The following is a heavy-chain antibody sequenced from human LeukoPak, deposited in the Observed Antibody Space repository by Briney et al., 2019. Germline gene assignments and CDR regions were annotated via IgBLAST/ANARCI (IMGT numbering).Heavy chain of an antibody. V-gene: IGHV4-39*01. D-gene: IGHD3-22*01. J-gene: IGHJ5*02. Sequence: SVTLSLTCSVSAVSISSRNSLWRWLRQPPGKGLEWIGSIYYSGNTYYNATLKTQVSIAIDTSKNQPSLRRTAETAADTAVYYCARGGEVITTHNWFDPWGQGTPVTVSS. CDR2: IYYSGNT. CDR3: ARGGEVITTHNWFDP. CDR1: AVSISSRNSL.